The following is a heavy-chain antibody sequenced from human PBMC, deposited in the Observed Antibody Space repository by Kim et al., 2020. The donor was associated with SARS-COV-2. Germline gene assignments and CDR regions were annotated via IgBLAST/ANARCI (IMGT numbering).Heavy chain of an antibody. CDR3: ARGASYYDFLTGYSAPDY. V-gene: IGHV3-21*01. CDR1: GFTFSSYS. Sequence: GGSLRLSCAASGFTFSSYSMNWVRQAPGKGLEWVSSIISSSSYIYYADSVKGRFTISRDNAKNSLYLQMNSLRAEDTAVYYCARGASYYDFLTGYSAPDYWGQGTLVTVSS. CDR2: IISSSSYI. D-gene: IGHD3-9*01. J-gene: IGHJ4*02.